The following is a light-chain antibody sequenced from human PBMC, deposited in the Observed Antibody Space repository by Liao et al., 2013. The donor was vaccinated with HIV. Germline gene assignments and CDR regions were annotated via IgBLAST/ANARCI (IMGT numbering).Light chain of an antibody. J-gene: IGLJ1*01. CDR3: QAWDSSLYV. V-gene: IGLV3-1*01. CDR1: KLGDKY. CDR2: QDS. Sequence: SYELTQPPSVSVSPGQTASITCSGDKLGDKYAWWYQQKPGQSPVLVIYQDSKRPSGIPERFSGSNSGNTATLTISGTQAMDEADYYCQAWDSSLYVFGTGTKVTVL.